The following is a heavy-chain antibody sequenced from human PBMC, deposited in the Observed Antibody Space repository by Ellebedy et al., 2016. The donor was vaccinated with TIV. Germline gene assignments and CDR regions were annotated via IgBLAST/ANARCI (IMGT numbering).Heavy chain of an antibody. D-gene: IGHD2-15*01. Sequence: GESLKISXAASGFTFSSYGMHWVRQAPGKGLEWVAVIWYDGSNKYYADSVKGRFTISRDNSKNTLYLQMNSLRAEDTAVYYCARETQLGYCRGGSCYTLDYWGQGTLVTVSS. CDR2: IWYDGSNK. CDR3: ARETQLGYCRGGSCYTLDY. J-gene: IGHJ4*02. V-gene: IGHV3-33*01. CDR1: GFTFSSYG.